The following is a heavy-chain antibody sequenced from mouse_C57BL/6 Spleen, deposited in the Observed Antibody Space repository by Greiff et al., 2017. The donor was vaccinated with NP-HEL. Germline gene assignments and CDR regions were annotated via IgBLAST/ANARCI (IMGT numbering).Heavy chain of an antibody. J-gene: IGHJ1*03. V-gene: IGHV1-18*01. CDR1: GYTFTDYN. D-gene: IGHD1-1*01. CDR3: ARRNYYAYWYFDV. Sequence: VQLQQSGPELVKPGASVKIPCKASGYTFTDYNMDWVKQSHGKSLEWIGDINPNNGGTIYNQKFKGKATLTVDKSSSTAYMELRSLTSEDTAVYYCARRNYYAYWYFDVWGTGTTVTVSS. CDR2: INPNNGGT.